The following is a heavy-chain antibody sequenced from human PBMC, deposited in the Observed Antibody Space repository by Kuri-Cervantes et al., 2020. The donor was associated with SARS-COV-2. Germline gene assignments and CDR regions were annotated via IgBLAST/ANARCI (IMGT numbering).Heavy chain of an antibody. Sequence: KVSCKGSGYSFTSYWIGWVRQMPGKGLEWMGIIYPGDSDTRYSPSFQGQVTISADKSISTAYLQWSSLKASDTAMYYYAMSLYLHGSGYYYDAFDIWGQGTMVTVSS. J-gene: IGHJ3*02. CDR3: AMSLYLHGSGYYYDAFDI. CDR1: GYSFTSYW. V-gene: IGHV5-51*01. CDR2: IYPGDSDT. D-gene: IGHD3-22*01.